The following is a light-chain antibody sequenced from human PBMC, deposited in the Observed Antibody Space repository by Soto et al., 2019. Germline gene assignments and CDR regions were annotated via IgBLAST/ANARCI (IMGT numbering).Light chain of an antibody. CDR3: CSYTRSSSLL. V-gene: IGLV2-14*01. J-gene: IGLJ2*01. CDR1: SSDVGDYNY. Sequence: QSALTQPASVSGSPGQSITISCTGTSSDVGDYNYVSWYQQHPGKAPKLIIYEVSNRPSGVSNRFSGSKSGNTASLTISGLQAEDEADYYCCSYTRSSSLLFGGGTKLTVL. CDR2: EVS.